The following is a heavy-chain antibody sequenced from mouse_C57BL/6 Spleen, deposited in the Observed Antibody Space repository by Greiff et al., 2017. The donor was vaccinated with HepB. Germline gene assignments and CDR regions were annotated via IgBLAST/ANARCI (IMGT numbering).Heavy chain of an antibody. Sequence: SGPELVKPGASVKITCKASGYTFTDYNMDWVKQSHGKSLEWIGDINPNNGGTIYNQKFKGKATLTVDKSSSTAYMELRSLTSEDTAVYYCARGGTAQAYYFDYWGKGTTLTVSS. D-gene: IGHD3-2*02. CDR3: ARGGTAQAYYFDY. CDR2: INPNNGGT. V-gene: IGHV1-18*01. J-gene: IGHJ2*01. CDR1: GYTFTDYN.